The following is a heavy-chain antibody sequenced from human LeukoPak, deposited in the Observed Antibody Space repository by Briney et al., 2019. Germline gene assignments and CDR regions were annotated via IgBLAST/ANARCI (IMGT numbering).Heavy chain of an antibody. Sequence: PGGSLRLSCAASGFTFSSYSMNWVRQAPGKGLEWVSYISSSSSTIYYADSVKGRFTISRDNAKNSLYLQMNSLRAEDTAVYYCARDLGGYSYGYFFDYWGQGTLVTVSS. V-gene: IGHV3-48*04. CDR1: GFTFSSYS. D-gene: IGHD5-18*01. CDR2: ISSSSSTI. CDR3: ARDLGGYSYGYFFDY. J-gene: IGHJ4*02.